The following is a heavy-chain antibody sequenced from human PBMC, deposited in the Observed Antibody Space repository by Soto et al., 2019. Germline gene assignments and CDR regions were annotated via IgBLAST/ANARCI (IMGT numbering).Heavy chain of an antibody. V-gene: IGHV5-51*01. CDR1: GYRFTDYW. D-gene: IGHD1-1*01. J-gene: IGHJ4*01. CDR3: ARRTASTAFYDY. CDR2: IYPGDSDT. Sequence: GESLKISCKGSGYRFTDYWIGWVRQMSGKGLEWMGIIYPGDSDTRYSPSFQGQVTISADKSMNTAYLQLSSLKASDSAVYCCARRTASTAFYDYSGHGTLVTVSS.